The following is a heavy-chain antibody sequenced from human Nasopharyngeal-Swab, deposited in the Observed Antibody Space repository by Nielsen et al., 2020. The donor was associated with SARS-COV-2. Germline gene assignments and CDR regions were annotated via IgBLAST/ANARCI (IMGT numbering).Heavy chain of an antibody. J-gene: IGHJ4*02. CDR3: AKDPYSYGQPTTIDY. V-gene: IGHV3-30*18. Sequence: GGSLRLSCAASGFTFSSYGMHWVRQAPGKGLEWVAVISYDEINKYYVDSVKDRFTISRDNSKNTLYLQMNSLRAEDTAVYYCAKDPYSYGQPTTIDYWGQGTLVTVSS. CDR1: GFTFSSYG. CDR2: ISYDEINK. D-gene: IGHD5-18*01.